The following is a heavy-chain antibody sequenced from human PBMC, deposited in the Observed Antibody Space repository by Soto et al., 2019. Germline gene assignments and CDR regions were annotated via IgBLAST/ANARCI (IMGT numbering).Heavy chain of an antibody. V-gene: IGHV3-74*01. D-gene: IGHD3-10*01. CDR3: ARWRTMIRGVAIAGWYFDL. CDR2: INSDGSST. Sequence: GGSLRLSCAASGFTFSSYWMHWVRQAPGKGLVWVSHINSDGSSTRYADSVKGRFTISRDNAKNTLYLQMNSLRAEDTAVYYCARWRTMIRGVAIAGWYFDLWGRGTLVTVSS. CDR1: GFTFSSYW. J-gene: IGHJ2*01.